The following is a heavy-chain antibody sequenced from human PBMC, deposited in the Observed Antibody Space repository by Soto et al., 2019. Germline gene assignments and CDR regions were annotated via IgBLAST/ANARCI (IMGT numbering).Heavy chain of an antibody. J-gene: IGHJ4*02. D-gene: IGHD3-10*01. Sequence: SVKVSCKASGYTFTSNDINWVRQAPGQGLEWMGGIIPIFGTANYAQKFQGRVTITADESTSTAYMELSSLRSEDTAVYYCARGGKVLWYFDYWGQGTLVTVS. CDR3: ARGGKVLWYFDY. CDR1: GYTFTSND. CDR2: IIPIFGTA. V-gene: IGHV1-69*13.